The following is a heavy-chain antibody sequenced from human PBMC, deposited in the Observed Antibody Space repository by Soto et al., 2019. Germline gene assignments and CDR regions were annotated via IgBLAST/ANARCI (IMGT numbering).Heavy chain of an antibody. V-gene: IGHV1-18*01. Sequence: QVQLVQSGAEVKKPGASVKVSCKSSGYTFGMCGISWVRQAPGQGLEWMGWISGYNGKTNYEQKFQDRVTMTTDTSTNMAYMELRSLRSDDTAVYYCAREGPRPYYYYGMDVWGQGTTVTVSS. CDR3: AREGPRPYYYYGMDV. CDR2: ISGYNGKT. J-gene: IGHJ6*02. CDR1: GYTFGMCG.